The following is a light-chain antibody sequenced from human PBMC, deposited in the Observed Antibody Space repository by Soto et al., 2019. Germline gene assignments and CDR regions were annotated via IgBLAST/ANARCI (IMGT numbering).Light chain of an antibody. CDR2: GAS. J-gene: IGKJ2*01. CDR3: LQYNDWPMYT. CDR1: QSIASS. V-gene: IGKV3D-15*01. Sequence: EIVMTQSPATLSVSPGERATLSCRASQSIASSLAWYQQQPGQPPRFLIYGASTRASGVPDRFSGSGSGTDFPLTISNLQPEDFGVYYCLQYNDWPMYTFGQGTKLEIK.